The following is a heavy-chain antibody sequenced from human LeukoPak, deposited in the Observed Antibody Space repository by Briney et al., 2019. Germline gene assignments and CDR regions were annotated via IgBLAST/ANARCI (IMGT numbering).Heavy chain of an antibody. D-gene: IGHD3-10*01. J-gene: IGHJ4*02. CDR2: IYHSGST. CDR3: ARDRGVRKGYYFDY. CDR1: GGSISSGGYS. V-gene: IGHV4-30-2*01. Sequence: SETLSLTCAVSGGSISSGGYSWSWIRQPPGKGLEWIGYIYHSGSTYYNPSLKSRVTVSVDRSKNQFSLKLSSVTAADTAVYYCARDRGVRKGYYFDYWGQGTLVTVSS.